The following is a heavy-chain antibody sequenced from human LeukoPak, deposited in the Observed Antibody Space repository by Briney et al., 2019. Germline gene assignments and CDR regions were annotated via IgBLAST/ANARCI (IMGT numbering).Heavy chain of an antibody. CDR3: TTRSGWPRSYCYMDV. V-gene: IGHV3-15*01. J-gene: IGHJ6*03. CDR1: GFTFNHAW. D-gene: IGHD6-19*01. Sequence: GGSLRLSCAASGFTFNHAWMSWVRQAPGKGLEWVGRIKSKTDGGTTDYAAPVKGRFTMSRDDSKNTLYLQMNSLKTDDTAVYYYTTRSGWPRSYCYMDVWGKGTTVTVSS. CDR2: IKSKTDGGTT.